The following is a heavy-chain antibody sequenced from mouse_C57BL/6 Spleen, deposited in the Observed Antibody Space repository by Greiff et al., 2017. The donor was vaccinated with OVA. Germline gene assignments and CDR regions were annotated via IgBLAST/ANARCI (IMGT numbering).Heavy chain of an antibody. V-gene: IGHV1-82*01. Sequence: VKLMESGPELVKPGASVKISCKASGYAFSSSWMNWVKQRPGKGLEWIGRIYPGDGDTNYNGKFKGKATLTADKSSSTAYMQLSSLTSEDSAVYFCARSETAQATREYYYAMDYWGQGTSVTVSS. CDR2: IYPGDGDT. J-gene: IGHJ4*01. CDR3: ARSETAQATREYYYAMDY. CDR1: GYAFSSSW. D-gene: IGHD3-2*02.